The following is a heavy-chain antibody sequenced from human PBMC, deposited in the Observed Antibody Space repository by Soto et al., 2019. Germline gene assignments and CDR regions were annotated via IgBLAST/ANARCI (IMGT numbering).Heavy chain of an antibody. V-gene: IGHV4-4*02. Sequence: SETLSLTCAVSGGSISSSNWWSWVRQPPGKGLEWIGEIYHSGSTNYNPSLKSRVTISVGTSKNQFSLKLSSVTAADTAVYYCARAGRDGYNFPYWGQGTLVTVSS. J-gene: IGHJ4*02. CDR3: ARAGRDGYNFPY. D-gene: IGHD5-12*01. CDR1: GGSISSSNW. CDR2: IYHSGST.